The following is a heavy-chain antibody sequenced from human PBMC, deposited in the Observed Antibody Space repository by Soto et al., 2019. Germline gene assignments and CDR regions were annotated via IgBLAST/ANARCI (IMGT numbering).Heavy chain of an antibody. CDR2: IYYSGST. V-gene: IGHV4-39*01. D-gene: IGHD3-22*01. Sequence: QLQLQESGPGLVKPSETLSLTCTVSGGSISSSSYYWGWIRQPPGKGLEWIGSIYYSGSTYYNPSLKSRVTISVDTSKNQFSLKLSSVTAADTAVYYCARHSSGYPPYDAFDIWGQGTMVTVSS. CDR1: GGSISSSSYY. J-gene: IGHJ3*02. CDR3: ARHSSGYPPYDAFDI.